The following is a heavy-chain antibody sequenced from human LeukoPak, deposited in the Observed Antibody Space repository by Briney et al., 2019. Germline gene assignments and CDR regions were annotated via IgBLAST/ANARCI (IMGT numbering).Heavy chain of an antibody. CDR2: ISGSGGST. CDR3: AKARTFLIGLSQGFDY. V-gene: IGHV3-23*01. CDR1: GFTFSSYA. D-gene: IGHD1-1*01. J-gene: IGHJ4*02. Sequence: GGSLRLSCAASGFTFSSYAMSWVRQAPGKGLEWVSAISGSGGSTYYADSVKGRFTISRDNSKNTLYLQMNSLRAEDTAVYYCAKARTFLIGLSQGFDYWGQGTLVTVSS.